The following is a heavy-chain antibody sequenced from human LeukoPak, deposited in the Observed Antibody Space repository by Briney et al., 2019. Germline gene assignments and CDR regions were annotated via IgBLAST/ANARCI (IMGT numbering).Heavy chain of an antibody. D-gene: IGHD5-24*01. CDR2: ISYDGSNK. Sequence: GGSLRLSCAASGFTFSSCAMHWVRQAPGKGLEWVAVISYDGSNKYYADSVKGRFTISRDNSKNTLYLQMNSLRAEDTAVYYCARVEDGYTYYYGMDVWGQGTTVTVSS. CDR1: GFTFSSCA. V-gene: IGHV3-30*04. J-gene: IGHJ6*02. CDR3: ARVEDGYTYYYGMDV.